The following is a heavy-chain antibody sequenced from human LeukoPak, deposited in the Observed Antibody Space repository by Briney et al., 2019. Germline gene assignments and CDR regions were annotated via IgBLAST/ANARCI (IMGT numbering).Heavy chain of an antibody. CDR2: IYSGGST. CDR1: GFTVSSNY. CDR3: ARDGYLGDYGTN. J-gene: IGHJ4*02. V-gene: IGHV3-66*01. Sequence: GGSLRLSCAASGFTVSSNYMSWVRQAPGKGLEWVSVIYSGGSTYYADSVKGRFTISRDNSKNTLYLQMNSLGAEDTAVHYCARDGYLGDYGTNRGQGTLVTVSS. D-gene: IGHD4-17*01.